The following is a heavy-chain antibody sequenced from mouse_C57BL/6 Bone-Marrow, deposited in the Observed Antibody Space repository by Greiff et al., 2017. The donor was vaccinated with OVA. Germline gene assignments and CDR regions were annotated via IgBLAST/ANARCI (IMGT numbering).Heavy chain of an antibody. CDR3: VRHDVYWYFDV. D-gene: IGHD2-3*01. J-gene: IGHJ1*03. CDR1: GFSFNTYA. CDR2: IRSNSNNYAT. V-gene: IGHV10-1*01. Sequence: EVMLVESGGGLVQPKGSLKLSCAASGFSFNTYAMNWVRQAPGKGLEWVARIRSNSNNYATYYADSVKDRFTISRDDSESMLYLQMNNLKTEDTAMYYCVRHDVYWYFDVWGTGTTVTVSS.